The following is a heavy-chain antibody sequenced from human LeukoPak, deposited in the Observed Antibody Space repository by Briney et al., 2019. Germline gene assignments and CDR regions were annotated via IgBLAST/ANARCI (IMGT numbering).Heavy chain of an antibody. J-gene: IGHJ4*02. CDR3: ARRCSSASCPLDY. CDR2: INHSGST. CDR1: GGSFSGYY. Sequence: SETLSLTCAVYGGSFSGYYWSWIRQPPGKGLEWIGEINHSGSTNYNPSLKSRVTISVDTSKNQFSLKLSSVTAADTALYYCARRCSSASCPLDYWGQGTLVTVSS. D-gene: IGHD2-2*01. V-gene: IGHV4-34*01.